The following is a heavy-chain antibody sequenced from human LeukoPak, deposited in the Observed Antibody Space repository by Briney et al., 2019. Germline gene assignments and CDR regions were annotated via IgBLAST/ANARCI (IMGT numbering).Heavy chain of an antibody. V-gene: IGHV3-7*01. D-gene: IGHD3-9*01. CDR2: IHQDGNEK. CDR3: ARDRDDILTGYLVFDY. CDR1: GFTFGNYW. Sequence: PGGSLRLSCAASGFTFGNYWMSWVRQAPGKGLDWVANIHQDGNEKYYVDSVKGRFTISRDNAKNSLYLQMNSLRAEDTAVYYCARDRDDILTGYLVFDYWGQGTLLTVSS. J-gene: IGHJ4*02.